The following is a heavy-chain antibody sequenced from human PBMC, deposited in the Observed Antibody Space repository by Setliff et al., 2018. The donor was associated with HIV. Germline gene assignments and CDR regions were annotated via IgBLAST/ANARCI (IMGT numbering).Heavy chain of an antibody. D-gene: IGHD3-22*01. CDR3: ARHAIDSGGYYSQFDY. J-gene: IGHJ4*02. CDR1: GGSISRYY. Sequence: TLSLTCTVSGGSISRYYWSWIRQPPGKGLEWIGYSHTSGNTNYNPSLKSRVTISVDTSKNQFSLKLSSVTAADTAVYYCARHAIDSGGYYSQFDYWGQGTLVTVSS. CDR2: SHTSGNT. V-gene: IGHV4-4*09.